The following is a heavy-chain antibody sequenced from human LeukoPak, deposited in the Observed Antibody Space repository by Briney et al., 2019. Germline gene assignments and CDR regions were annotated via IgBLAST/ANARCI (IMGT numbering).Heavy chain of an antibody. CDR2: INHNGNVN. V-gene: IGHV3-7*03. CDR3: ARGAGLDV. Sequence: PGGSLRLSCEGSAFIFSGHWMNWVRQTPGKGPEWVASINHNGNVNYYVDSVKGRFTISRDNAKNSLYLQMNNLRAEDTAVYFCARGAGLDVWGQGATVTVSS. J-gene: IGHJ6*02. CDR1: AFIFSGHW. D-gene: IGHD3-16*01.